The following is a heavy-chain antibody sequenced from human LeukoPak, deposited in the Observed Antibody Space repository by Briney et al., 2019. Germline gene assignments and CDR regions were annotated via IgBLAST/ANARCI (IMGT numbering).Heavy chain of an antibody. D-gene: IGHD3-22*01. CDR2: ISGSGSST. CDR1: GFTFSSYG. CDR3: AKDRAYYSDSSGYYLVRAYDY. J-gene: IGHJ4*02. V-gene: IGHV3-23*01. Sequence: PGGSLRLSCAASGFTFSSYGMSWVRQAPGKGLEWVSAISGSGSSTYYAASVKGRFTISRDNSKNTLYLQMNSLRAEDTAVYYCAKDRAYYSDSSGYYLVRAYDYWGQGTLVTVSS.